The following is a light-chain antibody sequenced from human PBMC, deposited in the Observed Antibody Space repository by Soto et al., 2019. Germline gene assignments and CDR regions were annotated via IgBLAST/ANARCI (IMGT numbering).Light chain of an antibody. CDR2: GAS. J-gene: IGKJ1*01. V-gene: IGKV3-20*01. CDR3: QQYGNSPQT. CDR1: QSVNSSY. Sequence: EIVLTQSPGTLSLSPGERVTLSCRASQSVNSSYLAWYQNKPGQAPRLLIYGASTRATGIPDRFSGSGSGTDFTLTIARLEPGDFAVYYCQQYGNSPQTFGQGTKVDIK.